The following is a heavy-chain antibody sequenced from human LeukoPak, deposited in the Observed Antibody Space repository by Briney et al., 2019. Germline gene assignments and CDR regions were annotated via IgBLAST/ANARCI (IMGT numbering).Heavy chain of an antibody. J-gene: IGHJ4*02. Sequence: GGSLRLSCAASGFTFSSYGMHWVRQAPGKGLEWMAVISYDGSNKYYADSVKGRFTISRDNSKNTLYLQMNSLRAEDTAVYYCAKDILTGQYSDGGQGTLVTVSS. CDR2: ISYDGSNK. V-gene: IGHV3-30*18. CDR1: GFTFSSYG. D-gene: IGHD2-21*01. CDR3: AKDILTGQYSD.